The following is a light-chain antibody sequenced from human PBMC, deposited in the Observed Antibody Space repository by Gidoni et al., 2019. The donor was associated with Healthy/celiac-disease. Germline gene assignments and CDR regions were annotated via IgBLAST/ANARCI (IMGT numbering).Light chain of an antibody. Sequence: DIQMTQSPSSLSASVGDRVTITCRASQSISSYLNWYQQKPGKAPKLLIHAASSLQSGVPSRFSGSGSGTDFTLTISSLQPEDFATYYCQQSYSTPPISYTFGQGTKLEIK. CDR1: QSISSY. J-gene: IGKJ2*01. V-gene: IGKV1-39*01. CDR2: AAS. CDR3: QQSYSTPPISYT.